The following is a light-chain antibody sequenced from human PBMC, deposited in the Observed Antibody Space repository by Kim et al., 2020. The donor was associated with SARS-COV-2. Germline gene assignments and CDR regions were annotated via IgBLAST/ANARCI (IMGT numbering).Light chain of an antibody. CDR2: EVS. Sequence: GQSIPRSCTGTSSDVGSMNLVSWYQQHPGKAPKLMIYEVSKRPSGVSNRFSGSKSGNTASLTISGLQAEDEADYYCCSYAGSSTLVFGGGTQLTVL. CDR1: SSDVGSMNL. V-gene: IGLV2-23*02. J-gene: IGLJ3*02. CDR3: CSYAGSSTLV.